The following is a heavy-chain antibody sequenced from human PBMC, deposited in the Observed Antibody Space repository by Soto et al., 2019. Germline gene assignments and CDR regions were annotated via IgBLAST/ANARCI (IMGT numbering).Heavy chain of an antibody. Sequence: AAVKVSCKASGGTFSSYAISWVRQAPGQGLEWMGGIIPIFGTANYAQKFQGRVTITADKSTSTAYMELSSLRSEDTAVYYCAIDYSNYYYYGMDVWGQGTTVTVSS. CDR2: IIPIFGTA. D-gene: IGHD4-4*01. CDR3: AIDYSNYYYYGMDV. CDR1: GGTFSSYA. J-gene: IGHJ6*02. V-gene: IGHV1-69*06.